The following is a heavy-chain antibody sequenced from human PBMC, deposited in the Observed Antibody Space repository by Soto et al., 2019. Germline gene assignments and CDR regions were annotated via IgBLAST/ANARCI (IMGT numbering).Heavy chain of an antibody. CDR3: ARGSEQLLYGMDV. CDR2: PIDKAKSYN. V-gene: IGHV6-1*01. J-gene: IGHJ6*02. Sequence: PAQTLARTGATSGHGGPCNSTASTLIRQSPASEPEHLGRPIDKAKSYNADAVSVKSRITINPDTSKNQFSLELNSVTPEDTAVYYCARGSEQLLYGMDVWGQGTTVTVSS. D-gene: IGHD6-6*01. CDR1: GHGGPCNSTA.